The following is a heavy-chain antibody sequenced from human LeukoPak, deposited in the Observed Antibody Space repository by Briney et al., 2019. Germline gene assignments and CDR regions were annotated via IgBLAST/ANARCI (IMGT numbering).Heavy chain of an antibody. Sequence: PGGSLRLSCAASGFTFSSYSMNWVRQAPGKGLEWVSYISSRSGTIYYADSVKGQFTISRDNAKNSLYLQMNSLRDEDTAVYYCARARGAVGEGGGDYWGQGTLVTVSS. V-gene: IGHV3-48*02. D-gene: IGHD4-17*01. CDR1: GFTFSSYS. CDR2: ISSRSGTI. J-gene: IGHJ4*02. CDR3: ARARGAVGEGGGDY.